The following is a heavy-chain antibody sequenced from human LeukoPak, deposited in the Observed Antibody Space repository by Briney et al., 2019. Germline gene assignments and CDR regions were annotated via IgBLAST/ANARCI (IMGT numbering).Heavy chain of an antibody. CDR2: IYYSGST. Sequence: PSETLSLTCTVPGGSISSGDYYWSWIRQHPGTGLEWIGYIYYSGSTYYNPSLKGRITISVDTSKNQFSLKLSSVTAADTAVYYCARWYYDSSGYFDYWGQGTLVTVSS. D-gene: IGHD3-22*01. J-gene: IGHJ4*02. V-gene: IGHV4-31*03. CDR3: ARWYYDSSGYFDY. CDR1: GGSISSGDYY.